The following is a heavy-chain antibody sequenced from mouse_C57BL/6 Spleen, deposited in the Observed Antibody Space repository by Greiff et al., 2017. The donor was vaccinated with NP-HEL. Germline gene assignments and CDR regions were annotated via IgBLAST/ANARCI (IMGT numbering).Heavy chain of an antibody. D-gene: IGHD1-1*01. V-gene: IGHV1-64*01. J-gene: IGHJ2*01. Sequence: QVQLQQPGAELVKPGASVKLSCKASGYTFTSYWMHWVKQRPGQGLEWIGMIHPNSGSTNYNEKFKSKATLTVDKSSSTAYMQLSSLTSEDSAVYYCARSLPSYCYGSRGDYFDYWGQGTTLTVSS. CDR1: GYTFTSYW. CDR3: ARSLPSYCYGSRGDYFDY. CDR2: IHPNSGST.